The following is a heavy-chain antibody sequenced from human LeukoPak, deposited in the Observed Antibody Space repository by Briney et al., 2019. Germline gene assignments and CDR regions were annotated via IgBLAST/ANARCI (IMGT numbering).Heavy chain of an antibody. D-gene: IGHD2-15*01. CDR2: IYHSGST. CDR1: GGSISSGGYY. J-gene: IGHJ3*02. CDR3: AAVLVAAFDI. V-gene: IGHV4-30-2*01. Sequence: SETLSLTCTVSGGSISSGGYYWSWIRQPPGKGLEWIGYIYHSGSTYYNPSLKSRVTISVDTSKNQFSLKLSSVTAADTAVYYCAAVLVAAFDIWGQGTMVTVSS.